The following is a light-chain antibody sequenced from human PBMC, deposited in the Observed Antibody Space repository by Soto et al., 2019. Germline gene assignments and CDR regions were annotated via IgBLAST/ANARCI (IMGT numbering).Light chain of an antibody. CDR1: QGISTF. CDR2: DAS. CDR3: QHYGGMWA. Sequence: IQMTQSPSTLSASVGDTVTITCRASQGISTFLAWYQQHPGTAPKRLIYDASNLQSGVPSRFSGSGFGTEFILTISSLQPDDFATYCCQHYGGMWAFGQGTKVDIK. V-gene: IGKV1-5*01. J-gene: IGKJ1*01.